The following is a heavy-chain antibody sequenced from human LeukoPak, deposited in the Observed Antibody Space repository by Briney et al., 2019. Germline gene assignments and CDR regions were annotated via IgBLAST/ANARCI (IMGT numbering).Heavy chain of an antibody. V-gene: IGHV3-7*01. CDR3: AKSGTRSSWSPRVKTYFDY. CDR1: GFTFSRYW. J-gene: IGHJ4*02. Sequence: GGSLRLSCAASGFTFSRYWMSWVRQAPGKGLEWVANIKEDGGEKFHVDSVKGRFTISRDNAKKSLYLQMNSLRAEDTAVYYCAKSGTRSSWSPRVKTYFDYWGQGTLVTVSS. D-gene: IGHD6-13*01. CDR2: IKEDGGEK.